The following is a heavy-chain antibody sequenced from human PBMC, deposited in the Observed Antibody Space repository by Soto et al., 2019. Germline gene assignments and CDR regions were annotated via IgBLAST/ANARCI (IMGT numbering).Heavy chain of an antibody. CDR1: GYTFTGYY. V-gene: IGHV1-2*02. CDR3: ARSLRDILTGYSHYFDY. Sequence: ASVKVSCKASGYTFTGYYMQWVRQAPGQGLEWMGWINPNSGGTNYAQKVQGRVTMTRDTSISTAYMELSRLRSDDTAVYYCARSLRDILTGYSHYFDYWGQGTLVTVSS. J-gene: IGHJ4*02. CDR2: INPNSGGT. D-gene: IGHD3-9*01.